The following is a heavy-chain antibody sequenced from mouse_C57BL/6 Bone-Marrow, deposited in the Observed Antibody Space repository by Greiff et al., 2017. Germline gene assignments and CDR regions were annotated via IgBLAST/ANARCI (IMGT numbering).Heavy chain of an antibody. CDR3: ARGGLYAMDY. CDR1: GFTFSDYY. J-gene: IGHJ4*01. D-gene: IGHD2-13*01. CDR2: INYDGSST. Sequence: EVKLVESEGGLVQPGSSMKLSCTASGFTFSDYYMAWVRQVPEKGLEWVANINYDGSSTYYLDSLKSRFIISRDNAKNILYLHMSSLKSEDTATYYCARGGLYAMDYWGQGTSVTVSS. V-gene: IGHV5-16*01.